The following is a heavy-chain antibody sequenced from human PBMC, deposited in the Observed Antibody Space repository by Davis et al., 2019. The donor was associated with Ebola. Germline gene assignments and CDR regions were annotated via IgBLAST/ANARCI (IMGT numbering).Heavy chain of an antibody. D-gene: IGHD2-21*01. CDR1: GGTFSSIG. Sequence: SVKVSCKASGGTFSSIGINWVRQAPGQRFEWMGRLVPTLGLPNYAQKFRDRITITADTSTSTAYMELTSLRSDDTAAYYCASDLIAVNDYWGQGTLVSVSS. CDR2: LVPTLGLP. CDR3: ASDLIAVNDY. V-gene: IGHV1-69*04. J-gene: IGHJ4*02.